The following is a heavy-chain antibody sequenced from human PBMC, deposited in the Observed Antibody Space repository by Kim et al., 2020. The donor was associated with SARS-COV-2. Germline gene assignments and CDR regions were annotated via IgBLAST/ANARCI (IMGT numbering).Heavy chain of an antibody. V-gene: IGHV4-59*13. CDR1: GGSISTYY. CDR2: ISYSGCT. J-gene: IGHJ2*01. D-gene: IGHD6-19*01. CDR3: ARGGVKQWLGL. Sequence: SETLSLTCTVSGGSISTYYWNWIRQSPQKGLEWIGFISYSGCTNYNPSLKSRVAISVDSSKNQFSLNLSSVTAADTAVYYCARGGVKQWLGLWGRGTLVTVSS.